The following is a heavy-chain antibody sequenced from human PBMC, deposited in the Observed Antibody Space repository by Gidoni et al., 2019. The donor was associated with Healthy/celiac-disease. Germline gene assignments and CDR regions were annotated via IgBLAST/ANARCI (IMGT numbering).Heavy chain of an antibody. CDR3: ARDLTPDAFDI. CDR1: GFTFSSYS. CDR2: ISSSSSYI. V-gene: IGHV3-21*01. Sequence: EVQLVESGGGLVKPGGSLRLSCAASGFTFSSYSMNWVRQAPGKGLAWVSSISSSSSYIYYADSVKGRFTISRDNAKNSLYLQMNSLRAEDTAVYYCARDLTPDAFDIWGQGTMVTVSS. J-gene: IGHJ3*02.